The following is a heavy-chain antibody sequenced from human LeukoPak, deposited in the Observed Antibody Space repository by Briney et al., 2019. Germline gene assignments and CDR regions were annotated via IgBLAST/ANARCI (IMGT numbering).Heavy chain of an antibody. J-gene: IGHJ4*02. CDR2: ISGSGGST. CDR1: GFTFSSYA. CDR3: AKESELLRFGELSYFDY. D-gene: IGHD3-10*01. V-gene: IGHV3-23*01. Sequence: GGSLRLSCAASGFTFSSYAMSWVRQAPGKGLEWVSAISGSGGSTYYADSVKGRFTISRDNSKNTLYLQMNSLRAEDTAVYYCAKESELLRFGELSYFDYWGQGTLVTVSS.